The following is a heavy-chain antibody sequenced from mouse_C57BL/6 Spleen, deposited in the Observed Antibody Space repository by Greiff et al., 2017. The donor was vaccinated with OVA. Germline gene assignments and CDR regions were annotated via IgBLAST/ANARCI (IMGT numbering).Heavy chain of an antibody. CDR2: IDPSDSYT. V-gene: IGHV1-50*01. CDR1: GYTFTSYW. CDR3: ARGGYGDY. D-gene: IGHD2-2*01. Sequence: VQLQQSGAELVKPGASVKLSCKASGYTFTSYWMQWVKQRPGQGLEWIGEIDPSDSYTNYNQKFKGKATLTVDTSSSTAYMQLSSLTSEDSAVYYCARGGYGDYWGKGTTLTVSS. J-gene: IGHJ2*01.